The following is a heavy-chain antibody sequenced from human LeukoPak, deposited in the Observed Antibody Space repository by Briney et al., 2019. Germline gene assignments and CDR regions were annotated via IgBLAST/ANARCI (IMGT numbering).Heavy chain of an antibody. CDR3: AKGRSSYPMDYIFDF. CDR2: VTGSGGNT. V-gene: IGHV3-23*01. Sequence: GGSLRLSCAASGFTFSSYAMSWVRQAPGKGLESVSTVTGSGGNTYYADSVKGRFTISRDNSKNTLYLQMNSLRADDAAVYYCAKGRSSYPMDYIFDFWGQGTLVTVSS. J-gene: IGHJ4*02. D-gene: IGHD3-16*02. CDR1: GFTFSSYA.